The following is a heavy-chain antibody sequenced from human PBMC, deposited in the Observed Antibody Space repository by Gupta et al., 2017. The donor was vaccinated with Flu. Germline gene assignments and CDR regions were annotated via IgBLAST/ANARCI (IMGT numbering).Heavy chain of an antibody. J-gene: IGHJ4*02. D-gene: IGHD6-6*01. CDR1: GGSISSSSYY. CDR2: IYYSGST. Sequence: QLQLQESGPGLVKPSETLSLTCTVSGGSISSSSYYWGWIRQPPGKGLEWIGSIYYSGSTYYNPSLKSRVTISVDTSKNQFSLKLSSVTAADTAVYYCARPGAARIFDYWGQGTLVTVSS. V-gene: IGHV4-39*01. CDR3: ARPGAARIFDY.